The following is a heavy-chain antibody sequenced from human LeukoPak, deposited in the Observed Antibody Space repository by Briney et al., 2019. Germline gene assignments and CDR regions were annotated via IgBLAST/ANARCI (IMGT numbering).Heavy chain of an antibody. V-gene: IGHV4-39*01. Sequence: WVRQAPGKGLEWIGSIYYSGNTYYNASLKSQVSISIDTSKNQFSLKLTSVTAADTAVYYCARQTGSGLFILPGGQGTLVTVSS. J-gene: IGHJ4*02. CDR2: IYYSGNT. D-gene: IGHD3/OR15-3a*01. CDR3: ARQTGSGLFILP.